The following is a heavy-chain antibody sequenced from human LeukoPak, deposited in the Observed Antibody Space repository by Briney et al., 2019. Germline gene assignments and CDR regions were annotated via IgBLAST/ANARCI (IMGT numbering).Heavy chain of an antibody. J-gene: IGHJ4*02. Sequence: SETLSLTCSVSGDSMRRYYWSWIRQSPGKGLEWIGLMYYSGITKYNPSLQSRVTMSLDTSKNHFSLTVNSVTAADTAVYYCATFFGGSSGYFDYWGQGTLVTVSS. CDR2: MYYSGIT. CDR1: GDSMRRYY. V-gene: IGHV4-59*01. D-gene: IGHD4-23*01. CDR3: ATFFGGSSGYFDY.